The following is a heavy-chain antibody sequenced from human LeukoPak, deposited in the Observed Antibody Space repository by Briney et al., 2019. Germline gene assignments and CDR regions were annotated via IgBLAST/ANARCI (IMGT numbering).Heavy chain of an antibody. D-gene: IGHD3-22*01. J-gene: IGHJ4*02. CDR2: ISAYNGNT. CDR3: ARGFLDYDSSDYAFSYY. Sequence: GASVKVSCKASGYTFTSYGISWVRQAPGQGLEWMGWISAYNGNTNYAQKLQGRVTMTTDTSTSTAYMELRSLRSDDTAVYYCARGFLDYDSSDYAFSYYWGQGTLVTVSS. CDR1: GYTFTSYG. V-gene: IGHV1-18*01.